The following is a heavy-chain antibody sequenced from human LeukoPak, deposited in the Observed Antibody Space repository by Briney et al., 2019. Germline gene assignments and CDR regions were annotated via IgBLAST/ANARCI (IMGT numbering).Heavy chain of an antibody. D-gene: IGHD3-10*01. CDR1: GFTFSNAW. CDR3: TTDALMVRGVISYMDV. J-gene: IGHJ6*03. CDR2: IKSKTDGGTT. Sequence: GGSLRLSCAASGFTFSNAWMSWVRQAPGKGLEWVGRIKSKTDGGTTDYAAPAKGRFTISRDDSKNTLYLQMNSLKTEDTAVYYCTTDALMVRGVISYMDVWGKGTTVTVSS. V-gene: IGHV3-15*01.